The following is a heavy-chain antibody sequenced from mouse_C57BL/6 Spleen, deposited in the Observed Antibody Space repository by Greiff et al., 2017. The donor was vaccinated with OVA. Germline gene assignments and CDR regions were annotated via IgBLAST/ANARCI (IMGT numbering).Heavy chain of an antibody. D-gene: IGHD2-4*01. CDR2: ISYSGST. Sequence: EVQGVESGPGLAKPSQTLSLTCSVTGYSITSDYWNWIRKFPGNKLEYMGYISYSGSTYYNPSLKSRISITRDTSKNQYYLQLNSVTTEDTATYYCARGNYDYDETGRYFDVWGTGTTVTVSS. CDR3: ARGNYDYDETGRYFDV. J-gene: IGHJ1*03. CDR1: GYSITSDY. V-gene: IGHV3-8*01.